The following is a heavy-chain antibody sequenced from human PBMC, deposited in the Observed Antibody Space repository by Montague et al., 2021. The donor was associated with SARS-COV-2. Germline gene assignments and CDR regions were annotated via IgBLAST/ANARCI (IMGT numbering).Heavy chain of an antibody. CDR1: GFTFSSYE. CDR2: ISSSGSTI. Sequence: SLRLSCAASGFTFSSYEMNWVRQAPGKGLEWVSYISSSGSTIYYADSVKGRFTISRDNAKSSLYLQMNSLRAEDTAVYYCARSGNIAVAGTLWFDYYYYMDVWGKGTTVTVSS. D-gene: IGHD6-19*01. V-gene: IGHV3-48*03. J-gene: IGHJ6*03. CDR3: ARSGNIAVAGTLWFDYYYYMDV.